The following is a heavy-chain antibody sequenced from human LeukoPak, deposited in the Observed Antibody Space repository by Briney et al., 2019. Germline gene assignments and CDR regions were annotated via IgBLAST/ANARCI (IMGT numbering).Heavy chain of an antibody. CDR2: TYYSGST. J-gene: IGHJ4*02. D-gene: IGHD3-22*01. V-gene: IGHV4-59*12. Sequence: SETLSLTCTVSGGSISSYYWSWIRQPPGKGLEWIGYTYYSGSTYYNPSLKSRVTISVDTSKNQFSLKLSSVTAADTAVYYCARSYYYDSSSRGYFDYWGQGTLVTVSS. CDR1: GGSISSYY. CDR3: ARSYYYDSSSRGYFDY.